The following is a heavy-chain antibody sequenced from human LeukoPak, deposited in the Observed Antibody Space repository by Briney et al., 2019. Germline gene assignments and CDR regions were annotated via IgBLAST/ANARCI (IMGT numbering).Heavy chain of an antibody. V-gene: IGHV3-23*01. CDR2: ISGSGGST. CDR3: AKGYCTNGVCYTDY. CDR1: GFTFSSYA. Sequence: PGGSLRLSCAASGFTFSSYAMSWVRQAPGKGLEWVSAISGSGGSTYYADSVRGRFTISRDNSKSTLYLQMNSLRAEDTAVYYCAKGYCTNGVCYTDYWGQGILVTVSS. D-gene: IGHD2-8*01. J-gene: IGHJ4*02.